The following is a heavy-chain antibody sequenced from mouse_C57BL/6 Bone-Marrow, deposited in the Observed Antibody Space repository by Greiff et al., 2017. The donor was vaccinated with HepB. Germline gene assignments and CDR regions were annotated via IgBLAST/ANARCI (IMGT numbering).Heavy chain of an antibody. Sequence: QVQLQQPGAELVKPGASVKLSCKASGYTFTSYWMHWVKQRPGQGLEWIGMIHPNSGSTNYNEKFKGKATLTVDKSSSTAYMQLSSLTSGDSAVYYWARAGITTVRYYFDYWGQGTTLTVSS. J-gene: IGHJ2*01. CDR2: IHPNSGST. V-gene: IGHV1-64*01. D-gene: IGHD1-1*01. CDR3: ARAGITTVRYYFDY. CDR1: GYTFTSYW.